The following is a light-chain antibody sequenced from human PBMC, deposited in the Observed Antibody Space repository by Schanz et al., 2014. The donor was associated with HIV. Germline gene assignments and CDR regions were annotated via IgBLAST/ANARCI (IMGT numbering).Light chain of an antibody. J-gene: IGLJ2*01. Sequence: QSVLTQPPSVSATPGQRVTISCSGSALNIGHNSVSWYQQIPGTAPKLLIYDDHERPSAIPDRFSGSKFGQSATLAIIGRQAGDEADYYCGAWDSGRRTVVFGGGTKLTVL. CDR3: GAWDSGRRTVV. V-gene: IGLV1-51*01. CDR1: ALNIGHNS. CDR2: DDH.